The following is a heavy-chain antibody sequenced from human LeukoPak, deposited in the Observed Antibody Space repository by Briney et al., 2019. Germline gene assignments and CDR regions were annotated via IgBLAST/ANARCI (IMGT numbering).Heavy chain of an antibody. CDR3: ARDEAYYYGSGSYWYGMDV. CDR1: GGTFSSYA. J-gene: IGHJ6*04. V-gene: IGHV1-69*01. CDR2: IIPIFGTA. D-gene: IGHD3-10*01. Sequence: SVKVSCKASGGTFSSYATSWVRQAPGQGLEWMGGIIPIFGTANYAQKFQGRVTITADESTSTAYMELSSLRSEDTAVYYCARDEAYYYGSGSYWYGMDVWGKGTTVTVSS.